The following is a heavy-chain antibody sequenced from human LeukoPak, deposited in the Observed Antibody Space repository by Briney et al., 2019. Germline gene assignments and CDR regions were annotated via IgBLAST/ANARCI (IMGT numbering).Heavy chain of an antibody. V-gene: IGHV1-8*01. Sequence: GASVKVSCKASGYTLTTYDINWVRQAPGQGLEWMGWMNPNSGKTGYAQKFQDRITITRNTSISTAYMELSSLGSEDTAVYYCARELISGDWTWDIWGQGTMVTVSS. J-gene: IGHJ3*02. D-gene: IGHD2-21*02. CDR3: ARELISGDWTWDI. CDR1: GYTLTTYD. CDR2: MNPNSGKT.